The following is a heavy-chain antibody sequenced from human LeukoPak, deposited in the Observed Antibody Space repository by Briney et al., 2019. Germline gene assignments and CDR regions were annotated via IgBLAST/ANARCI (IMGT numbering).Heavy chain of an antibody. J-gene: IGHJ2*01. CDR1: GGSISSYY. V-gene: IGHV4-4*07. CDR2: IYTSGST. Sequence: SETLSLTCTVSGGSISSYYWSWIRQPAGKGLEWIGRIYTSGSTNYNPSLKSRVTMSVDTSKNQFSLKLSSVTAADTAVYYCARGYCSGGSCYQKPYWYFDLWGRGTLVTVS. D-gene: IGHD2-15*01. CDR3: ARGYCSGGSCYQKPYWYFDL.